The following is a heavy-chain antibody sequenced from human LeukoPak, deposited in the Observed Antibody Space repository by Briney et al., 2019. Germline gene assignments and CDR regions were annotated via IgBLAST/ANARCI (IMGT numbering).Heavy chain of an antibody. CDR1: GFTFSSYW. CDR2: IKQDGSEK. CDR3: ARDNYGYYYCMDV. V-gene: IGHV3-7*01. D-gene: IGHD4-11*01. J-gene: IGHJ6*03. Sequence: GGSLRLSCAASGFTFSSYWMSWVRQAPGKGLEWVANIKQDGSEKYYVDSMKGRFTISRDNAKNSLYLQMNSLRAEDTAVYYCARDNYGYYYCMDVWGKGTTVTVSS.